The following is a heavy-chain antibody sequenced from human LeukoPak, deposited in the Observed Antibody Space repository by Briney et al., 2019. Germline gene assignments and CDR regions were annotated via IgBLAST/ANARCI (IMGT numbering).Heavy chain of an antibody. CDR3: ARSYGGGSFDY. CDR2: IYYSGST. J-gene: IGHJ4*02. Sequence: SETLSLTCTISGGSISSYYWSWIRQPPGKGLEWIGYIYYSGSTNYNPSLKSRVTISVDTSKNQFSLKLSSVTAADTAVYYCARSYGGGSFDYWGQGTLVTVSS. D-gene: IGHD3-16*01. CDR1: GGSISSYY. V-gene: IGHV4-59*01.